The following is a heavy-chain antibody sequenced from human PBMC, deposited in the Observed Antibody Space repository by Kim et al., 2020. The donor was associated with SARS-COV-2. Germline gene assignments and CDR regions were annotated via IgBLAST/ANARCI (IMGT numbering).Heavy chain of an antibody. CDR1: GGSVTSGTHY. J-gene: IGHJ4*02. Sequence: SETLSLTCTVSGGSVTSGTHYWTWIRQSPGKGLEWIGYIHYGGAINYNPSLKSRVTMSVDTSKNQFSLKLTSVTPADTAVYYCARLHQALDYWGQGAPV. CDR3: ARLHQALDY. CDR2: IHYGGAI. D-gene: IGHD2-2*01. V-gene: IGHV4-61*01.